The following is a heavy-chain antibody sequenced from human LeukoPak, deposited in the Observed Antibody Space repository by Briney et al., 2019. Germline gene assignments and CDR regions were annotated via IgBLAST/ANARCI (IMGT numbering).Heavy chain of an antibody. CDR2: IFFSGSR. D-gene: IGHD4-11*01. J-gene: IGHJ4*02. CDR1: GASINSSSYY. V-gene: IGHV4-39*01. CDR3: AKHDYPYSNYFFDF. Sequence: SETLSLTCTVSGASINSSSYYWSWLRQPPGKGLEWIGSIFFSGSRYYNPSLRGRVAISVHTSKDQMSLHLNSVTAADTAVYYCAKHDYPYSNYFFDFWGPGTLVTVSS.